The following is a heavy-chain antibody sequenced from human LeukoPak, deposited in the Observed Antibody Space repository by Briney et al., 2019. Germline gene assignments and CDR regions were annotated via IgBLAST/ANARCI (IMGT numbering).Heavy chain of an antibody. V-gene: IGHV3-48*03. Sequence: GGSLRLSCAASGFTFSSYEMNWVRQAPGKGLEWVSYISSSGSTIYYADSVKGRFTISRDNAKNSLYLQMNSLRAEDTAVYYCARDRAAGWENYDSSGFDYWGQGTLVTVSS. CDR1: GFTFSSYE. CDR3: ARDRAAGWENYDSSGFDY. D-gene: IGHD3-22*01. J-gene: IGHJ4*02. CDR2: ISSSGSTI.